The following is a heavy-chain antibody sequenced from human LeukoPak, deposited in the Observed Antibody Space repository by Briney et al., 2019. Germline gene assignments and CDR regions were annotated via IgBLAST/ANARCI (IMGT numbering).Heavy chain of an antibody. D-gene: IGHD2-2*02. CDR3: ARELGYCSSTSCYTRFDY. CDR1: GFTFNDYY. Sequence: GGSLRLSCAASGFTFNDYYMSWIRQAPGKGLEWVANIKQDGSEKYYVDSVKGRFTISRDNAKNSLYLQMNSLRAEDTAVYYCARELGYCSSTSCYTRFDYWGQGTLVTVSS. J-gene: IGHJ4*02. V-gene: IGHV3-7*01. CDR2: IKQDGSEK.